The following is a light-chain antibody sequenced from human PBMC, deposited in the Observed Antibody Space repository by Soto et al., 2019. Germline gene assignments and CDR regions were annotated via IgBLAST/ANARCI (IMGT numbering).Light chain of an antibody. CDR1: SSDVGSYNL. CDR2: EGS. CDR3: CSYAGSSTVV. J-gene: IGLJ3*02. Sequence: QSALTQPASVSGSPGQWVTISCTGTSSDVGSYNLVSWYQQHPGKAPKLMIYEGSKRPSGGSNRFSGSKSGNTASLTISGLQAEDEADYYCCSYAGSSTVVFGGGTKLTVL. V-gene: IGLV2-23*01.